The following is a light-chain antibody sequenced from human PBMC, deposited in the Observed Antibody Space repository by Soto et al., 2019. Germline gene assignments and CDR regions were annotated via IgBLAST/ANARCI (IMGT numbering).Light chain of an antibody. CDR2: DVN. CDR3: CSYAGSNTFV. Sequence: QSALTQPRSVSGSPGQSVTISCTGTSSDVGSYNHVSRYRQHPGKAPKLIIYDVNKRPSGVPDRFPGSKSGNTASLTISGLQAEDEADYYCCSYAGSNTFVFGGGTKLTVL. CDR1: SSDVGSYNH. J-gene: IGLJ2*01. V-gene: IGLV2-11*01.